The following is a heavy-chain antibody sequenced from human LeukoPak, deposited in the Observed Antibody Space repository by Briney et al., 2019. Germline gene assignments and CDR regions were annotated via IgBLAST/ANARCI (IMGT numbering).Heavy chain of an antibody. CDR3: TKGLTYYDTSGWDS. J-gene: IGHJ4*02. CDR2: ISWNSGSI. D-gene: IGHD3-22*01. Sequence: GGSLRLSCAASGFTFDGYAMHWVRQAPGKGLEWVSCISWNSGSIGYADSVKGRFTISRDNAKNSLYVQMNSLRAEDTALYYCTKGLTYYDTSGWDSWGQGTLVSVSS. CDR1: GFTFDGYA. V-gene: IGHV3-9*01.